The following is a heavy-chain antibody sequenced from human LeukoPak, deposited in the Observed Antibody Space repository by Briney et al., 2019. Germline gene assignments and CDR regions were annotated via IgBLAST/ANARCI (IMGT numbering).Heavy chain of an antibody. Sequence: GASVKVSCKASGYTFTSYAMNWVRQAPGQGLEWMGWINTNTGNPTYAQGFTGRFVFSLDTSVSTAYLQISSLKAEDTAVYYCARDHESYYGSGSYYKSLGYWGQGTLGTVSS. J-gene: IGHJ4*02. D-gene: IGHD3-10*01. CDR3: ARDHESYYGSGSYYKSLGY. V-gene: IGHV7-4-1*02. CDR1: GYTFTSYA. CDR2: INTNTGNP.